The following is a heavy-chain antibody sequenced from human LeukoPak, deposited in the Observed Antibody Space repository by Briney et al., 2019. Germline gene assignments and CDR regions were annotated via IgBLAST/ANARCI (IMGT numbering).Heavy chain of an antibody. D-gene: IGHD5-18*01. CDR3: ARDHPRGYSYGSDY. J-gene: IGHJ4*02. CDR1: GYTFTSYG. Sequence: ASVTVSFKASGYTFTSYGISWVRQAPGQGVEWMGWISAYNGNTNYAQMLQGRVTLTTDTSTTTAYMELRSLRSDDTAVYYCARDHPRGYSYGSDYWGQGALVTVSS. CDR2: ISAYNGNT. V-gene: IGHV1-18*01.